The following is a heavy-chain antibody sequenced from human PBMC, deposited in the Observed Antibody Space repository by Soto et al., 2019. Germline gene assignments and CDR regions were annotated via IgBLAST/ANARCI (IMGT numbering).Heavy chain of an antibody. J-gene: IGHJ3*02. CDR1: GFTFSSYS. Sequence: PGGSLRLSCAASGFTFSSYSMNWVRQAPGKGLEWVSSISSSSSYIYYADSVKGRFTISRDNAKNSLYLQMNSLRAEDTAVYYCARDATYSSSAFDTWGQGTMVTVSS. V-gene: IGHV3-21*01. CDR3: ARDATYSSSAFDT. CDR2: ISSSSSYI. D-gene: IGHD6-6*01.